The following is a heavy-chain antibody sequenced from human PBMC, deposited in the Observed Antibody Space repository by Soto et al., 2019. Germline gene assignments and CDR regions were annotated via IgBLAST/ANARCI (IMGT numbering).Heavy chain of an antibody. V-gene: IGHV1-69*01. CDR1: GGTFSSYA. D-gene: IGHD6-13*01. Sequence: QVLLVQSGAEVKKPGSSVKVSCKASGGTFSSYAIVWVRQAPGQGLEWMGGIIPIFGAANYAQKFQGRVTVTEDDSTSTAYMDLSSLRSEDTAVYYCARILGHSTTWYLNALDVWGQGTTVTVSS. J-gene: IGHJ6*02. CDR3: ARILGHSTTWYLNALDV. CDR2: IIPIFGAA.